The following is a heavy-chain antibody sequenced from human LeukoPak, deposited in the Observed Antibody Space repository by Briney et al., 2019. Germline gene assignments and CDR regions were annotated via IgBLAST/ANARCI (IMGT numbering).Heavy chain of an antibody. D-gene: IGHD3-10*01. J-gene: IGHJ4*02. CDR3: ASSQTPQYYYGSGSYYTRFDY. CDR1: GYTFTSYY. V-gene: IGHV1-69*13. Sequence: ASVKVSCKASGYTFTSYYMHWVRQAPGQGLEWMGGIIPIFGTANYAQKFQGRVTITEDESTSTAYMELSSLRSEDTAVYYCASSQTPQYYYGSGSYYTRFDYWGQGTLVTVSS. CDR2: IIPIFGTA.